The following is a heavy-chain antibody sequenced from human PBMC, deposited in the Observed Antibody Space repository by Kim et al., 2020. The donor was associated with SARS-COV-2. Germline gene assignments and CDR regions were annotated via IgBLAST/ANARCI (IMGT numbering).Heavy chain of an antibody. D-gene: IGHD2-8*01. J-gene: IGHJ4*02. CDR3: VRQKGARTYYFDS. Sequence: YDPSLKGRVTISLDTSKNQFFLSLSSVTAADTAEFYCVRQKGARTYYFDSWGQGTLVTVSS. V-gene: IGHV4-39*01.